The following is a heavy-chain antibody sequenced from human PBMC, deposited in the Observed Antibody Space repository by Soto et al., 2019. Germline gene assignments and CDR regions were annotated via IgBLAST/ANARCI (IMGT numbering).Heavy chain of an antibody. D-gene: IGHD1-1*01. V-gene: IGHV1-18*04. CDR1: GYTFTNYG. J-gene: IGHJ5*02. Sequence: QVQLVQSGAEVKKPGASVKVSCKASGYTFTNYGISWVRQAPGQGLEWMGWISAYNGDTHYAQKVQGRVTMTTGTSASTAYMELRSLRSDDTAMYYCARDSLGTETTAWLDPWGQGTLVTVSS. CDR3: ARDSLGTETTAWLDP. CDR2: ISAYNGDT.